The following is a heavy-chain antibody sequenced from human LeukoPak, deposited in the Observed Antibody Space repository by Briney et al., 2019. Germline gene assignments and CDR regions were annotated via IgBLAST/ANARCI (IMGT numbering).Heavy chain of an antibody. CDR2: ITGGHYPT. V-gene: IGHV3-23*01. CDR3: TKDPNGDYVGAFEP. CDR1: GFSFSSFA. J-gene: IGHJ5*02. D-gene: IGHD4-17*01. Sequence: AGGSLRLSCAASGFSFSSFAMTWVRQAPGKGLEWVSSITGGHYPTYNTDYVKGRFTISRDNSKNTLYLQMNSLRADDTAVYYCTKDPNGDYVGAFEPWGQGTLVTVSS.